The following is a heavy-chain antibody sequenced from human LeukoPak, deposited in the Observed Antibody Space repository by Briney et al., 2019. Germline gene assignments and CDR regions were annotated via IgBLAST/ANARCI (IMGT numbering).Heavy chain of an antibody. CDR3: ARVHQGVVGMDV. CDR1: GGSISSYY. CDR2: IYYSGST. Sequence: PSETLPLTCTVSGGSISSYYWSWIRQPPGKGLEWIGYIYYSGSTNYNPSLKSRVTISVDTSKNQFSLKLSSVTAADTAVYYCARVHQGVVGMDVWGQGTTVTVSS. V-gene: IGHV4-59*01. J-gene: IGHJ6*02. D-gene: IGHD2-15*01.